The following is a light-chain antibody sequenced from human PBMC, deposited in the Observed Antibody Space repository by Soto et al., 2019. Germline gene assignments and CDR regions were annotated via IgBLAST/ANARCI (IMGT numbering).Light chain of an antibody. CDR1: QDISNY. Sequence: DIQMTQSPSSLSASVGDRITITCRASQDISNYLAWYQQKPGKVPKLLIYSASTLQSGVPSRFSGSGSGTDFPLTISSLQPEDVATYFCQKYNSALTFGQGTRLEI. CDR3: QKYNSALT. CDR2: SAS. J-gene: IGKJ5*01. V-gene: IGKV1-27*01.